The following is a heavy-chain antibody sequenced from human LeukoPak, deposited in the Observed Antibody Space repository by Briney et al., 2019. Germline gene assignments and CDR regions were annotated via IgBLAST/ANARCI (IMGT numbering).Heavy chain of an antibody. J-gene: IGHJ4*02. Sequence: GGSLRLSCAASGFTFSSYWMSWVRQAPGKGLEWVANIKQDGSEKYYVDSVKGRFTISRDNAKNSLYLQLNSLRAEDTAVYYCARSPYTSGWYGVGYWGQGTLVTVTS. V-gene: IGHV3-7*01. CDR2: IKQDGSEK. CDR3: ARSPYTSGWYGVGY. D-gene: IGHD6-19*01. CDR1: GFTFSSYW.